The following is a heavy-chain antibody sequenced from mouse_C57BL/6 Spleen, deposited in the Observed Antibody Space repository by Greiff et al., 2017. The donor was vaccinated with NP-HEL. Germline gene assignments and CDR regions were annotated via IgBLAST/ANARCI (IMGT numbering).Heavy chain of an antibody. V-gene: IGHV1-76*01. CDR2: IYPGSGNT. J-gene: IGHJ3*01. CDR1: GYTFTDYY. Sequence: VKLQESGAELVRPGASVKLSCKASGYTFTDYYINWVKQRPGQGLEWIARIYPGSGNTYYNEKFKGKATLTAEKSSSTAYMQLSSLTSEDSAVYFFARGRGGFAYWGQGTLVTVSA. CDR3: ARGRGGFAY.